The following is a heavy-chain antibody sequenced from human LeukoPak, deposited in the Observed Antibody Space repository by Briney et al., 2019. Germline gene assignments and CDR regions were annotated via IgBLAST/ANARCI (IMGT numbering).Heavy chain of an antibody. V-gene: IGHV3-21*01. CDR3: ARGGHSSSETDY. D-gene: IGHD6-6*01. J-gene: IGHJ4*02. CDR1: GLTFSSYS. CDR2: ISSSSSYI. Sequence: GGSLRLSCAASGLTFSSYSMNWVRQAPGKGLEWVSSISSSSSYIYYADSVKGRFTISRDNAKNSLYLQMNSLRAEDTAVYYCARGGHSSSETDYWGQGTLVTVSS.